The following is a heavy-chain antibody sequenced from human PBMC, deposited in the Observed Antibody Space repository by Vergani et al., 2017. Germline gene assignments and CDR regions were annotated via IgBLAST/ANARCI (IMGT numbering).Heavy chain of an antibody. CDR2: INPNSGGT. V-gene: IGHV1-2*02. D-gene: IGHD3-10*01. Sequence: QVQLVQSGADVKKPGASVKVSCKASGFIFTDYYIHWVRQAPGQGLEWMGWINPNSGGTNYAQQFQGRVTMTSDTSITTGYMELSSLRSDDTAVYYCARDYQTRGFVPHMDVWGKGTSVTVSS. J-gene: IGHJ6*03. CDR1: GFIFTDYY. CDR3: ARDYQTRGFVPHMDV.